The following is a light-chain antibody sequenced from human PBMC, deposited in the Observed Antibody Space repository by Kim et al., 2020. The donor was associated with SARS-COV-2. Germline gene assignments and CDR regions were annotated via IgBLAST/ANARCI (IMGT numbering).Light chain of an antibody. V-gene: IGKV1-33*01. CDR2: DVS. CDR1: QDIANF. CDR3: QQYYNLPLT. J-gene: IGKJ2*01. Sequence: DIQMTQSPSPLSASVGDTVTITCQASQDIANFLNWYQQKPGKAPKLLIYDVSDLEKGVPSRFSGSGSGTEFSFTISSLQPEDVATYYCQQYYNLPLTFGPGTKLEI.